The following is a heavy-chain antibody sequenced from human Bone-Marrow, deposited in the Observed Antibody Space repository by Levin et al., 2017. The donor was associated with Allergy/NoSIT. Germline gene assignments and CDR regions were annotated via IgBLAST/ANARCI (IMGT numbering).Heavy chain of an antibody. J-gene: IGHJ6*03. CDR2: INHSGST. CDR3: ARGIRYCSSTSCYFDGRFYYYYMDV. V-gene: IGHV4-34*01. D-gene: IGHD2-2*01. CDR1: GGSFSGYY. Sequence: SETLSLTCAVYGGSFSGYYWSWIRQPPGKGLEWIGEINHSGSTNYNPSLKSRVTISVDTSKNQFSLKLSSVTAADTAVYYCARGIRYCSSTSCYFDGRFYYYYMDVWGKGTTVTVSS.